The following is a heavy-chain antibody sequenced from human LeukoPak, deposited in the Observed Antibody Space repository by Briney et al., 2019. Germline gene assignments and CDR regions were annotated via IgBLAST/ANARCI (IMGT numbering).Heavy chain of an antibody. CDR2: INHGGST. D-gene: IGHD4-11*01. CDR1: GGSFSGYY. Sequence: PSETLSLTCAVYGGSFSGYYWSWIRQPPGKGLEWIGEINHGGSTNYNPSLKSRVTISVDTSKNQFSLKLSSVTAADTAVYYCARGVSRADYSKYYYYMDVWGKGTTVTVSS. V-gene: IGHV4-34*01. J-gene: IGHJ6*03. CDR3: ARGVSRADYSKYYYYMDV.